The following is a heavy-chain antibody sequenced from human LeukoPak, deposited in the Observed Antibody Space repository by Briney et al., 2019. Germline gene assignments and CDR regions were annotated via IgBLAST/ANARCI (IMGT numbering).Heavy chain of an antibody. CDR1: GGTFSSYA. CDR3: ARDGSGGIAGGNWFDP. CDR2: IIPIFGTA. D-gene: IGHD6-13*01. Sequence: SVKVSCKASGGTFSSYAISWVRQAPGQGLEWMGGIIPIFGTANYAQKFQGRVTITTDESTSTAYMELSSLRSEDTAVYYCARDGSGGIAGGNWFDPWGQGTLVTVSS. V-gene: IGHV1-69*05. J-gene: IGHJ5*02.